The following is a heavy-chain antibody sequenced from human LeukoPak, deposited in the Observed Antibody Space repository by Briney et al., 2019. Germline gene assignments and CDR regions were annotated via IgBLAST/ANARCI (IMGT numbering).Heavy chain of an antibody. D-gene: IGHD5-18*01. V-gene: IGHV1-69*01. J-gene: IGHJ4*02. CDR1: GGTFSTYA. Sequence: VASVKVSCKGSGGTFSTYAFSWVRQAPGQGLEWMGGIIPIFRAANYAQNFQGRVTLTADESTSTAYYRARGPGYLGLLSYFDYWGQGTLVTVSS. CDR3: Y. CDR2: IIPIFRAA.